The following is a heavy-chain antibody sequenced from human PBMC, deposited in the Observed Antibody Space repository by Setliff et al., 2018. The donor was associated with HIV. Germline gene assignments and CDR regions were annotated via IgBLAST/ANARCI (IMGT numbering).Heavy chain of an antibody. CDR1: GGSISSGDHY. Sequence: PSETLSLTCTVSGGSISSGDHYWSWIRQPPGKGLEWIGCLYHTGATYYKSSLESRLTISVDTSKTQFSLKLNSVTAADTAVYFCARMSRSASVSFHCWGQGSQVTVSS. V-gene: IGHV4-30-4*01. CDR2: LYHTGAT. D-gene: IGHD6-25*01. J-gene: IGHJ4*02. CDR3: ARMSRSASVSFHC.